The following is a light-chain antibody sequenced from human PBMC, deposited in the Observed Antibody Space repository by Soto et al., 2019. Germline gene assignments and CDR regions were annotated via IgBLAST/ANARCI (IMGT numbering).Light chain of an antibody. CDR3: QHYNNWLRP. J-gene: IGKJ5*01. CDR2: GAS. CDR1: QSVSIY. Sequence: VLTQSRATLSLSNRQRAPLSCSASQSVSIYLALYQQKAGQAPRLLIYGASTRATGIPARFSGSGSGTEFTLTIICLQSEDFAVYCSQHYNNWLRPFGQGTRLAI. V-gene: IGKV3-15*01.